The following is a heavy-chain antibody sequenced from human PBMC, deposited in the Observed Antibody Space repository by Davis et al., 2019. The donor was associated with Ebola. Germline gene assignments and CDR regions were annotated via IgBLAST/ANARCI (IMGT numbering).Heavy chain of an antibody. CDR2: ISAYNVHT. D-gene: IGHD3/OR15-3a*01. CDR3: ARDQDFRVDY. CDR1: GYTFTGHY. Sequence: AASVKVSCKTSGYTFTGHYIQWVRQAPGQGLEWMASISAYNVHTNFAQKFQGRVTVTTDTSTTTAYMELKSLTSDDTAVYYCARDQDFRVDYWGQGTLVTVSS. J-gene: IGHJ4*02. V-gene: IGHV1-18*04.